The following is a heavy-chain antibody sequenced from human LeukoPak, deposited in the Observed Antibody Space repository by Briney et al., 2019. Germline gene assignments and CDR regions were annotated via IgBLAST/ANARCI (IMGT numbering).Heavy chain of an antibody. V-gene: IGHV1-46*01. J-gene: IGHJ4*02. CDR2: FNPSGDTT. D-gene: IGHD3-3*01. CDR1: GYTFTVYY. Sequence: GASVKVSCKASGYTFTVYYIHWVRQAPGQGLEWVGIFNPSGDTTSYAQKFQGRVTMTRDTSTSTVYMELSSLRSEDTAVYYCARGSGSITIFGVDMTPPDYWGQGTLVTVSS. CDR3: ARGSGSITIFGVDMTPPDY.